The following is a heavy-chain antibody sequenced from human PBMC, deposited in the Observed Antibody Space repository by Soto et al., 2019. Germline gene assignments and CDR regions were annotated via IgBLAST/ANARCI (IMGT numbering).Heavy chain of an antibody. D-gene: IGHD3-22*01. CDR1: GGSISSGDYY. Sequence: QVQLQESGTGLVKPSQTLSLPCTVSGGSISSGDYYWSWIRQPPGKGLEWIGYIYYSGSTYYNPSLKSRVTISVDTSKNQFSLKLSSVTAADTAVYYCARECYYDSSGYSTEACDYWGQGTLVTVSS. CDR3: ARECYYDSSGYSTEACDY. V-gene: IGHV4-30-4*01. J-gene: IGHJ4*02. CDR2: IYYSGST.